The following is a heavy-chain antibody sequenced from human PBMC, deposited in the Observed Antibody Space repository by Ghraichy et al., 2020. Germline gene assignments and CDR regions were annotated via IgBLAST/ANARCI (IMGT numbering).Heavy chain of an antibody. J-gene: IGHJ2*01. Sequence: SKTLSLTCAISGDTVSSNSASWNWLRQSPSRGLEWLGRTYYSSKWYNDYAVSVKSRITIIPDTSKNQFSLQLNSVTPEDTAVYYCARVGGGAAATVGFYWYFNLWGRGTLVTVSS. CDR3: ARVGGGAAATVGFYWYFNL. CDR1: GDTVSSNSAS. D-gene: IGHD6-13*01. CDR2: TYYSSKWYN. V-gene: IGHV6-1*01.